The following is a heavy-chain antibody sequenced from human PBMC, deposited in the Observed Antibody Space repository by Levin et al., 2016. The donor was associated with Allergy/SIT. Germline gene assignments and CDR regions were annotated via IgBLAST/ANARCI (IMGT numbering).Heavy chain of an antibody. CDR2: INHSGST. D-gene: IGHD1-26*01. CDR3: ARGLSGGSQPKRYYYYYGMDV. Sequence: SETLSLTCAVYGGSFSGYYWSWIRQPPGKGLEWIGEINHSGSTNYNPSLKSRVTISVDTSKNQFSLKLSSVTAADTAVYYCARGLSGGSQPKRYYYYYGMDVWGQGTTVTVSS. J-gene: IGHJ6*02. V-gene: IGHV4-34*01. CDR1: GGSFSGYY.